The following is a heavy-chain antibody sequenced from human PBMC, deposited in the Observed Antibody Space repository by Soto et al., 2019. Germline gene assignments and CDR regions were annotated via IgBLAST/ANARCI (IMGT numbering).Heavy chain of an antibody. CDR1: GYTFTSYG. CDR2: ISAYNGNT. D-gene: IGHD1-1*01. J-gene: IGHJ6*02. CDR3: ARDLGTGTTGYYYYGMDV. V-gene: IGHV1-18*01. Sequence: ASVKVSCKASGYTFTSYGISWVRQAPGQGLEWMGWISAYNGNTNYAQKLQGRVTITTDTSTSTVYMELRSLRSDDTAVYYCARDLGTGTTGYYYYGMDVWGQGTTVTVSS.